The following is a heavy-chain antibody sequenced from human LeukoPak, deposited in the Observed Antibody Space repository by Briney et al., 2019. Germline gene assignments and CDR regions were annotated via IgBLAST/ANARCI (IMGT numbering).Heavy chain of an antibody. J-gene: IGHJ4*02. CDR2: IYYSGST. V-gene: IGHV4-39*01. CDR3: ARRELIYYFDY. D-gene: IGHD1-26*01. Sequence: PSETLSLTCAVYGGSFSSYYWGWIRQPPGKGLEWIGSIYYSGSTYYNPSLKSRVTISVDTSKNQFSLKLSSVTAADTAVYYCARRELIYYFDYWGQGTLVTVSS. CDR1: GGSFSSYY.